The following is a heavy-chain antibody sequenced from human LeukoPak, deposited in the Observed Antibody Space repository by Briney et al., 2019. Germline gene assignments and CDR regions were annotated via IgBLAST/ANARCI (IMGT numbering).Heavy chain of an antibody. CDR1: GFTFSSYS. V-gene: IGHV3-21*01. CDR3: ARKISSTRLGYYYMDV. CDR2: ISSSSSYV. J-gene: IGHJ6*03. Sequence: GGSLRLSCAASGFTFSSYSMNWVRQAPGKGLEWVSSISSSSSYVYYADSVKGRFTISRDNAKNSRYLQMNSLRAEDTAVYYCARKISSTRLGYYYMDVWGKGTTVTVSS. D-gene: IGHD2-2*01.